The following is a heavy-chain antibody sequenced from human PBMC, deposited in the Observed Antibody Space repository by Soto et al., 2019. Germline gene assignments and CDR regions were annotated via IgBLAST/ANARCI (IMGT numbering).Heavy chain of an antibody. D-gene: IGHD6-13*01. J-gene: IGHJ6*02. Sequence: QVQLVESGGGVIQPGRSLRLSCAASGFTLRLHAMHWVRQAPGKGLEWVAQIWYDGSNKYYTDSVKGRFTVSRDDFKITVFLQMDSLRAEHTAVYYCARDGQQLTPYALDVWGQGNTVIVSS. CDR1: GFTLRLHA. CDR3: ARDGQQLTPYALDV. V-gene: IGHV3-33*08. CDR2: IWYDGSNK.